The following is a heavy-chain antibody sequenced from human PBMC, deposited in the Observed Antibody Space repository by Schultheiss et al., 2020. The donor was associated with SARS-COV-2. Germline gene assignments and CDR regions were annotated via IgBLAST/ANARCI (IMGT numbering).Heavy chain of an antibody. Sequence: GGSLRLSCAASGFTFSSYAMSWVRQAPGKGLEWVSTISGSGGSTYYTDSVKGRFTISRDNSKNTLYLQMNSLRAEDTAVYYCASTSSVTDAFDIWGQGTMVTVSS. D-gene: IGHD6-6*01. J-gene: IGHJ3*02. CDR1: GFTFSSYA. CDR3: ASTSSVTDAFDI. CDR2: ISGSGGST. V-gene: IGHV3-23*01.